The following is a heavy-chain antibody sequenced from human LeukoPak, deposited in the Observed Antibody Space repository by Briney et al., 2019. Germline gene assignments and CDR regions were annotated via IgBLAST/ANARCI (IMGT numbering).Heavy chain of an antibody. CDR3: AKDGYCSSTSCYKDYYYGMDV. J-gene: IGHJ6*02. CDR1: GFTFSSYA. V-gene: IGHV3-23*01. CDR2: ISGSGGST. Sequence: GGSLRLSCAASGFTFSSYAMSWVRQAPGKGPEWVSAISGSGGSTYYADSVKGRFTISRDNSKNTLYLQMNSLRAEDTAVYYCAKDGYCSSTSCYKDYYYGMDVWGQGTTVTVSS. D-gene: IGHD2-2*03.